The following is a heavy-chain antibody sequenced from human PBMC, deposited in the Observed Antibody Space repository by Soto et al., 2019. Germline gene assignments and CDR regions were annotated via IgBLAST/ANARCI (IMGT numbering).Heavy chain of an antibody. CDR1: GGSISSSSYY. Sequence: SETLSLTCTVSGGSISSSSYYWGWIRQPPGKGLEWIGSIYYSGSTYYNPSLKSRVTISVDKSKNQFSLNLSSVTAADTAVYYCARTLYGDNVDYWGQGTLVTVSS. V-gene: IGHV4-39*07. CDR2: IYYSGST. J-gene: IGHJ4*02. D-gene: IGHD4-17*01. CDR3: ARTLYGDNVDY.